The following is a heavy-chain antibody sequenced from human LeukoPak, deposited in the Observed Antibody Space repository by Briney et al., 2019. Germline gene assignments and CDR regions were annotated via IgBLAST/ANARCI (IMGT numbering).Heavy chain of an antibody. Sequence: SVKVSCKASGGTFSSYAISWVRQAPGQGLEWMGGIIPIFCTANYAQKFQGRVTITADESTSTAYMELRSLRSDDTAVYYCARDYKAYSSGWHTFDYWGQGTLVTVSS. J-gene: IGHJ4*02. CDR2: IIPIFCTA. CDR1: GGTFSSYA. CDR3: ARDYKAYSSGWHTFDY. V-gene: IGHV1-69*13. D-gene: IGHD6-19*01.